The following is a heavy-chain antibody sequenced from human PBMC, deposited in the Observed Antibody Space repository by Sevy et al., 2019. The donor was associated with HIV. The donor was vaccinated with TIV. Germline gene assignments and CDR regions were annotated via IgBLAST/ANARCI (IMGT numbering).Heavy chain of an antibody. V-gene: IGHV3-15*01. CDR1: GFTFSSYS. CDR2: IKSKTDGGTT. CDR3: TTDRHDDYSNYVYSIDY. J-gene: IGHJ4*02. Sequence: GSLRLSCAASGFTFSSYSMNWVRQAPGKGLEWVGRIKSKTDGGTTDYAAPVKGRFTISRDDSKNTLYLQMNSLKTEDTAVYYCTTDRHDDYSNYVYSIDYWGQGTLVTVS. D-gene: IGHD4-4*01.